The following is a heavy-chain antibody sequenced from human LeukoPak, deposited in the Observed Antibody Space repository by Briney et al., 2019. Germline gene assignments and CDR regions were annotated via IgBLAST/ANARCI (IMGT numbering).Heavy chain of an antibody. CDR2: ISGSGGST. V-gene: IGHV3-23*01. Sequence: EGSLRLSCAASGFTFSSYAMSWVRQAPGKGLEWVSAISGSGGSTYYADSVKGRFTISRDNSKNTLYLQMNSLRAEDTAVYYCAKRVAARPRAYYYYGMDVWGQGTTVTVSS. CDR1: GFTFSSYA. D-gene: IGHD6-6*01. J-gene: IGHJ6*02. CDR3: AKRVAARPRAYYYYGMDV.